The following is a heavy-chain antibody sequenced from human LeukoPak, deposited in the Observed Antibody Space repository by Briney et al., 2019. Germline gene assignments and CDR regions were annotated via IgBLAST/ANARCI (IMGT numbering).Heavy chain of an antibody. CDR1: GGSFRGYY. V-gene: IGHV4-34*01. J-gene: IGHJ6*03. Sequence: SETLSLTCGVSGGSFRGYYWSWIRQSPGKGLEWIGEINHIGTINYNPSLKSRLSLSVDTSKSQFSLRLSSVTAADTAVFYCARGREAYDYGSGTYYTSYYYYMDVWDKGTTVAVSS. D-gene: IGHD3-10*01. CDR3: ARGREAYDYGSGTYYTSYYYYMDV. CDR2: INHIGTI.